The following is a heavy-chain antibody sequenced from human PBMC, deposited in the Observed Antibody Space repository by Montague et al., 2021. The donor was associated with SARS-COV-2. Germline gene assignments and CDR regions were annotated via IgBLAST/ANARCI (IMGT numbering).Heavy chain of an antibody. CDR3: AKDTSSWIRELPDY. CDR1: GFTFHDYA. J-gene: IGHJ4*02. Sequence: SLRLSCAASGFTFHDYAMHWVRQTPGKGLEWVSGISWNSDRKDYADSVKGRFTISRDNAKNVLYLQMNSLRREDTAWYYCAKDTSSWIRELPDYWGQGTLVTVYS. V-gene: IGHV3-9*01. D-gene: IGHD5-12*01. CDR2: ISWNSDRK.